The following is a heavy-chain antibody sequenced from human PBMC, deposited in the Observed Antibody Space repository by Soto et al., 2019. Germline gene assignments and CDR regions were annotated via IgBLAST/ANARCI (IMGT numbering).Heavy chain of an antibody. CDR3: ARAPTNYYGSGSYGFWDYYYYGTDV. J-gene: IGHJ6*02. V-gene: IGHV1-69*13. Sequence: GASVKVSCKASGGTFSSYAISWVRQAPGQGLEWMGGIIPIFGTANYAQKFQGRVTITADESTSTAYMELSSLRSEDTAVYYCARAPTNYYGSGSYGFWDYYYYGTDVWGQGTTVTVSS. CDR1: GGTFSSYA. CDR2: IIPIFGTA. D-gene: IGHD3-10*01.